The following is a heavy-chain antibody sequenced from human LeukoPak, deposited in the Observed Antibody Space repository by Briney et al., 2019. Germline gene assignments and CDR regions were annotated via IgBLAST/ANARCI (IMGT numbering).Heavy chain of an antibody. J-gene: IGHJ4*02. CDR3: TKPLVAGGDY. V-gene: IGHV3-23*01. D-gene: IGHD6-19*01. CDR1: GFNFDDYA. CDR2: ISGSGGST. Sequence: GGSLRLSCVASGFNFDDYAMHWVRQVPEKGLEWVSGISGSGGSTYYADSVKGRFTISRDNSKNTLYLQMNSLRAEDTAVYYSTKPLVAGGDYWGQGTLVTVSS.